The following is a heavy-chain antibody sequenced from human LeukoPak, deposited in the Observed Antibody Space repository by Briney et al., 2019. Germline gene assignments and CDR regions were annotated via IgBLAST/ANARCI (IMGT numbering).Heavy chain of an antibody. D-gene: IGHD1-26*01. CDR3: ARGGLSGSYYDYFHH. Sequence: ASVKVSCKASGYTFSGNYMHWVRQAPGQGLEWMGWINPNSGGTNYAQKFQGRVTMTRDTSISTAYMELSRLRSDDTAVFYCARGGLSGSYYDYFHHWGQGTLVTVSS. V-gene: IGHV1-2*02. CDR2: INPNSGGT. CDR1: GYTFSGNY. J-gene: IGHJ1*01.